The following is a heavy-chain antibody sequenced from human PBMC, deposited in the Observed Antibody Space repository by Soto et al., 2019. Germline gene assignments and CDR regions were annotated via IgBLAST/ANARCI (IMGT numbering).Heavy chain of an antibody. CDR2: ISGRGDST. J-gene: IGHJ4*02. D-gene: IGHD6-6*01. Sequence: EVQLLESGGGLVQPGGTLRFSGANSEFPSKNYVMTWVGQPPGKGLEWVSTISGRGDSTSYADSVRGRFTISRDFSKSTLYLQMNSLRAEDTAVYYCAKDWRYSSSSFFDYWGKGTLVTVSS. CDR1: EFPSKNYV. V-gene: IGHV3-23*01. CDR3: AKDWRYSSSSFFDY.